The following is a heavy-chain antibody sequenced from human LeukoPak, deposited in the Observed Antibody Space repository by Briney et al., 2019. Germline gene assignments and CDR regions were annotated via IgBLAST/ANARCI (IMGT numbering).Heavy chain of an antibody. CDR1: GGSISSYY. V-gene: IGHV4-4*07. D-gene: IGHD3-10*01. Sequence: KSSETLSLTCTVSGGSISSYYWSWIRQPTGKGLEWIGRTYTSGSTNYSPSLKSRVTMSVDTSKNQFSLKLSSVTAADTAVYYCARAYYYGSGSYYNWFDPWGQGTLVTVSS. CDR3: ARAYYYGSGSYYNWFDP. J-gene: IGHJ5*02. CDR2: TYTSGST.